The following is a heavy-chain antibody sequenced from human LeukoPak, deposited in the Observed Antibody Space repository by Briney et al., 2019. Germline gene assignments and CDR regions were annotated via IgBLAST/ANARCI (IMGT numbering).Heavy chain of an antibody. J-gene: IGHJ6*03. CDR3: ARGEYSGSFPYDYYYYYMDV. CDR1: GGSISSGSYY. V-gene: IGHV4-61*02. D-gene: IGHD5-12*01. Sequence: SETLPLTCTVSGGSISSGSYYWSWIRQPAGKGLEWIGRIYTSGSTKYNPSLKSRVTISVDTSKNQFSLKLSSVTAADTAVYYCARGEYSGSFPYDYYYYYMDVWGKGTTVTVSS. CDR2: IYTSGST.